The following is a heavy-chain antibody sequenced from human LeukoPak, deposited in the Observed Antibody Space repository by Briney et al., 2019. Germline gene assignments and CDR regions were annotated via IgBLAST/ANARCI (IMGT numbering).Heavy chain of an antibody. CDR2: ITSSSDSI. CDR3: SSESRY. J-gene: IGHJ4*02. Sequence: GGSLRLSCAVSGFTFSSYVMSWVRQAPGKGLEWVSWITSSSDSIYYADSVKGRFTISRDNAKNSLYLQMNSLRDEDTAVYYCSSESRYWGQGTLVIVSS. D-gene: IGHD3-22*01. CDR1: GFTFSSYV. V-gene: IGHV3-48*02.